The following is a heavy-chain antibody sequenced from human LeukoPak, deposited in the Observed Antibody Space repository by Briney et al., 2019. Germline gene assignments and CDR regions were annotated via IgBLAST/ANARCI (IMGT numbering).Heavy chain of an antibody. CDR3: STDPRLLIY. J-gene: IGHJ4*01. D-gene: IGHD2-8*01. CDR2: ISGSGSDI. V-gene: IGHV3-11*01. CDR1: GGSISSYY. Sequence: LSLTCTVSGGSISSYYWSWIRQTPGKGLEWLAYISGSGSDIYYADSVKGRFTISRDNAKNSLYLQMNSLRPEDTALYYCSTDPRLLIYWGHGTLVTVSS.